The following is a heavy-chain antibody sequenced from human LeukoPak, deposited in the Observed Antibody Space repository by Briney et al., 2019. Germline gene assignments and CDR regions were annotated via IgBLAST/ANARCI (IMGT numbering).Heavy chain of an antibody. J-gene: IGHJ4*02. CDR2: INPNSGVT. CDR3: AKDAYSGFSSSYNMDS. D-gene: IGHD5-18*01. V-gene: IGHV1-2*02. CDR1: GYTVTDHY. Sequence: GASVKVSCKASGYTVTDHYLHWVRQAPGQGREWMGWINPNSGVTNYAQKFQGRVTMTRDTSINTAYIELHSLTSDDTAMYYCAKDAYSGFSSSYNMDSWGQGTLVTVSS.